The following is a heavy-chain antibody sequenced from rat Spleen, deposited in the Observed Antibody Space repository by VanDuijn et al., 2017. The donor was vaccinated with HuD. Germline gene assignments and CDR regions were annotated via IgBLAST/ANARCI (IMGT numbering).Heavy chain of an antibody. CDR3: TRMYTTDYYWYFDF. J-gene: IGHJ1*01. D-gene: IGHD1-6*01. V-gene: IGHV5-31*01. CDR2: ITTTGGST. Sequence: EVQLVESGGGLVQPGRSLKLSCVASGITFSNYWMTWIRQAPGKGLEWVASITTTGGSTYYPDSVKGRFTISRDNAKSTLYLQMNSLRSEDTATYYCTRMYTTDYYWYFDFWGPGTMVTVSS. CDR1: GITFSNYW.